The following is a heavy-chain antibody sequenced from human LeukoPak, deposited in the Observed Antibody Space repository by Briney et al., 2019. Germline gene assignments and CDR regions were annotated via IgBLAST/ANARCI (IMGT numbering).Heavy chain of an antibody. CDR1: GFTFSSYA. D-gene: IGHD5-18*01. CDR3: AKDSGHSYGYSDY. Sequence: GGSLRLSCAASGFTFSSYAMSWVRQAPGGGLEWVSGIPGSGVDTFYADSVKGRFTISRDNSKNTLYLQMNSLRADDTAVYYCAKDSGHSYGYSDYWGQGTLVTVSS. V-gene: IGHV3-23*01. CDR2: IPGSGVDT. J-gene: IGHJ4*02.